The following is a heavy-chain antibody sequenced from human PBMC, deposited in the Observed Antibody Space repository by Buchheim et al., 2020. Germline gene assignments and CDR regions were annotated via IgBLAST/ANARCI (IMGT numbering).Heavy chain of an antibody. CDR3: TTLMKSARLSSDY. D-gene: IGHD6-6*01. CDR1: EFTFTKAW. CDR2: IRSSTDGGTT. J-gene: IGHJ4*02. Sequence: EVQLVESGGDLVKPGESLRLSCAASEFTFTKAWMSWIRQAPGKGLEWVGRIRSSTDGGTTDYAVPVKGRFTISRDDSENTLYLQMNSLKTEDTAVYYCTTLMKSARLSSDYWGQGTL. V-gene: IGHV3-15*01.